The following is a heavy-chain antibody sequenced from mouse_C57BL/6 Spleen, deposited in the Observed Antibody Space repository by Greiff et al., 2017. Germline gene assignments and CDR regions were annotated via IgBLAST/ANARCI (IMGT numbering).Heavy chain of an antibody. D-gene: IGHD2-2*01. Sequence: VQLQQPGAELVKPGASVKLSCKASGYTFTSYWMHWVKQRPGQGLGWIGRIDPNSGGTKYNEKVKSKATLTVDKPASTAYMQLRSLTSEDSAVDYCAREEFYGYDGWFAYWGQGTLVTVSA. J-gene: IGHJ3*01. CDR3: AREEFYGYDGWFAY. CDR1: GYTFTSYW. V-gene: IGHV1-72*01. CDR2: IDPNSGGT.